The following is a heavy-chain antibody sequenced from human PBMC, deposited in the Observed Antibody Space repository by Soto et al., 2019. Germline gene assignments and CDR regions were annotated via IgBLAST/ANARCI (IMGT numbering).Heavy chain of an antibody. CDR3: ARGGAQFDY. CDR1: GYTFTTYY. CDR2: IIPSGGST. V-gene: IGHV1-46*04. J-gene: IGHJ4*02. Sequence: GASVKVSCKASGYTFTTYYFYCVRQAPGQGLEWMGVIIPSGGSTYYANSVKGRFTISRDNSKNTLYLQMGSLRAEDVAVYYCARGGAQFDYWGQGTLVTVSS. D-gene: IGHD1-26*01.